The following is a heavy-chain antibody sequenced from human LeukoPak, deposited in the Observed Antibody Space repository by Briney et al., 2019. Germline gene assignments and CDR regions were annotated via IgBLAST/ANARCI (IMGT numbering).Heavy chain of an antibody. CDR2: IYYSGST. V-gene: IGHV4-30-4*01. CDR3: ARSMWGDSSGYVYFDY. J-gene: IGHJ4*02. CDR1: GGSISSGDYY. D-gene: IGHD3-22*01. Sequence: SETLSLTCTVSGGSISSGDYYWSWIRQPPGKGLEWIGYIYYSGSTYYNPSLKSRVTISVDTSKNQFSLKLSSVTAADTAVYYCARSMWGDSSGYVYFDYWGQGTLVTVSS.